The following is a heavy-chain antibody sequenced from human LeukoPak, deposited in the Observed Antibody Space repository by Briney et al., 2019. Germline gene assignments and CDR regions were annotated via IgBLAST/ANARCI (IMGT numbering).Heavy chain of an antibody. J-gene: IGHJ4*02. CDR1: GGSMSSYY. D-gene: IGHD4-23*01. CDR3: ARDRTHYGGNSGFDY. Sequence: SETLSLTCTISGGSMSSYYWSWIRQSAGEGLEWIGRIYASGSPNYNPSLKSRVTISVDKSKNQFSLKLSSVTAADTAVYYCARDRTHYGGNSGFDYWGQGTLVTVSP. CDR2: IYASGSP. V-gene: IGHV4-4*07.